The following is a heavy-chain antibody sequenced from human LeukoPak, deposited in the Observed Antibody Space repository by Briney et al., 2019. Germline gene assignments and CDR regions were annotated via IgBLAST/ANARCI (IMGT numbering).Heavy chain of an antibody. D-gene: IGHD3-10*01. CDR2: IYYSGST. J-gene: IGHJ6*02. CDR1: GGSISSGGYY. V-gene: IGHV4-31*03. Sequence: MPSETLSLTCTVSGGSISSGGYYWSWIRQYPGKGLEWIGYIYYSGSTYYNPSLKGRITMAVDTSKNHFSLKLSSVTAADTAVYYCARAPLRTYYYGSGSYPYYYYGMDVWGQGTTVTVSS. CDR3: ARAPLRTYYYGSGSYPYYYYGMDV.